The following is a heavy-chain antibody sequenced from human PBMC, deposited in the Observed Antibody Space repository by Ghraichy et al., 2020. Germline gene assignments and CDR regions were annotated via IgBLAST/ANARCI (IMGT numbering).Heavy chain of an antibody. J-gene: IGHJ3*02. V-gene: IGHV3-7*01. CDR1: GFVLSDYW. CDR3: ARDLDYSDGSDNYYDALDI. Sequence: GGSLRLSCAGSGFVLSDYWMTWVRQAPGKGLEWVANIKQDGSQTYFVDSMKGRFTISRDNAKNSLYLQMNSLRVEDTAVYYCARDLDYSDGSDNYYDALDIWGQGTMVTVSA. CDR2: IKQDGSQT. D-gene: IGHD3-22*01.